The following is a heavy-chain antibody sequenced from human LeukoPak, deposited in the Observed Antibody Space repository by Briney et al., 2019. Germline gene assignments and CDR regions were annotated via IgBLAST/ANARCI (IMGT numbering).Heavy chain of an antibody. CDR1: GGSISSNW. J-gene: IGHJ4*02. V-gene: IGHV4-59*01. CDR2: IYYSGST. CDR3: ARVSGYDWESFYDY. D-gene: IGHD5-12*01. Sequence: SETLSLTCAVSGGSISSNWWSWVRQPPGKGLEWIGYIYYSGSTNYNPSLKSRVTISVDTSKNQFSLKLRSVTAADTAVYYCARVSGYDWESFYDYWGQGTLVTVSS.